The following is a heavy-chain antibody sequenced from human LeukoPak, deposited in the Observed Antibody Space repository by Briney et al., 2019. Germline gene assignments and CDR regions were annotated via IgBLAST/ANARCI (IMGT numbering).Heavy chain of an antibody. V-gene: IGHV1-69*04. D-gene: IGHD3-3*01. Sequence: SVKVSCKASGGTFSSYAISWVRQAPGQGLEWMGRIIPILGIANYAQKFQGRVTITADKSTSTAYMELSSLRSEDTAVYYCASWSESDTIFGVPRGNWFDPWGQGTLVTVSS. J-gene: IGHJ5*02. CDR1: GGTFSSYA. CDR2: IIPILGIA. CDR3: ASWSESDTIFGVPRGNWFDP.